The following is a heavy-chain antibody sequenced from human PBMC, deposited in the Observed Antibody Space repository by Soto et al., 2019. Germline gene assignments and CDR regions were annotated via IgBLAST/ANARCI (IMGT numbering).Heavy chain of an antibody. CDR2: MNPNSGNT. J-gene: IGHJ6*03. V-gene: IGHV1-8*01. CDR3: ARSIAAYGYYYYYYYMDV. CDR1: GYTFTSYD. D-gene: IGHD6-6*01. Sequence: ASVKVSCKASGYTFTSYDINWVRQATGQGLEWMGWMNPNSGNTGYAQKFQGRVTMTRNTSISTAYMELSSLRSEDTAVYYCARSIAAYGYYYYYYYMDVWGKGTTVTVSS.